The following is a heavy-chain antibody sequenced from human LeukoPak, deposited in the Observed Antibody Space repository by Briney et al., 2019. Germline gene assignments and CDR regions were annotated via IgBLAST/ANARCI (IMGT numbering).Heavy chain of an antibody. CDR1: GYTFTGYY. V-gene: IGHV1-2*06. J-gene: IGHJ3*02. CDR3: ASLGYCSGGSCYSLRAFDI. D-gene: IGHD2-15*01. Sequence: GASVKVSRKASGYTFTGYYMHWVRQAPGQGLEWMGRINPNSGGTNYAQKFQGRVTMTRDTSISTAYVELSRLRSDDTAVYYCASLGYCSGGSCYSLRAFDIWGQGTMVTVSS. CDR2: INPNSGGT.